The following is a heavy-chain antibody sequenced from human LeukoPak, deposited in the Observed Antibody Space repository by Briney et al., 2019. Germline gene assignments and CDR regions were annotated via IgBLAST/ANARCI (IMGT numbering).Heavy chain of an antibody. CDR3: AKSGDTAMAFDY. J-gene: IGHJ4*02. D-gene: IGHD5-18*01. CDR1: GFTSSSYA. V-gene: IGHV3-23*01. CDR2: ISGSGGST. Sequence: GGSLRLSCAAAGFTSSSYAMSWVRQAPGKGLEWVSAISGSGGSTYYADSVKGRFTISTDNSKNTLYLQMNSLRAEDTAVYYCAKSGDTAMAFDYWGQGTLVTVSS.